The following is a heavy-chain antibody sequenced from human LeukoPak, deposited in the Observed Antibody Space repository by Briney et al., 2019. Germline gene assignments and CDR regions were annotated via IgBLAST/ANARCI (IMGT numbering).Heavy chain of an antibody. CDR2: ISGDGGST. CDR1: GFTFADYA. Sequence: GASLRLSCAASGFTFADYAMQWVRQAPGKGLEWVSLISGDGGSTYYADSVKGRFTISRDNSKNSLYLQMNRLRTEDTALYYCAKSSIVAGEYLFDYWGQGTLVTVSS. J-gene: IGHJ4*02. V-gene: IGHV3-43*02. CDR3: AKSSIVAGEYLFDY. D-gene: IGHD6-19*01.